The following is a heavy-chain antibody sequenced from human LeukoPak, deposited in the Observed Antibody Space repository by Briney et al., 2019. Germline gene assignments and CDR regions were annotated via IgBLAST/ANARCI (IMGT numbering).Heavy chain of an antibody. J-gene: IGHJ3*02. Sequence: PGGSLRLSCAASGFTFSSYSMNWVRQAPGKGLEWVSYISSSSSTIYYADSVKGRFTISRDNAKNSLYLQMNSLRADDTAVYYCARDLTYCSSTSCYPFDAFDIWGQGTMVTVSS. CDR2: ISSSSSTI. D-gene: IGHD2-2*01. CDR1: GFTFSSYS. V-gene: IGHV3-48*01. CDR3: ARDLTYCSSTSCYPFDAFDI.